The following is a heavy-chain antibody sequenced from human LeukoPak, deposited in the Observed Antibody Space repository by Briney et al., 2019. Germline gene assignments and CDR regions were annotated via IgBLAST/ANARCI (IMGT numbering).Heavy chain of an antibody. V-gene: IGHV1-69*06. CDR1: GYTFTSYA. CDR2: IIPIFGTA. D-gene: IGHD5-12*01. CDR3: AREREVATIRGGYCYYYMDV. Sequence: GASVKVSCKASGYTFTSYAISWVRQAPGQGLEWMGGIIPIFGTANYAQKFQGRVTITADKSTSTAYMELSSLRSEDTAVYYCAREREVATIRGGYCYYYMDVWGKGTTVTVSS. J-gene: IGHJ6*03.